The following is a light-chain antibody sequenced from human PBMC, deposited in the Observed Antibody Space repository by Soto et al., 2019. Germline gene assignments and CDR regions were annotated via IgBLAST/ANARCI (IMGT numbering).Light chain of an antibody. V-gene: IGLV2-23*03. CDR3: CSYAVSATFV. CDR1: SSDVGSYNL. J-gene: IGLJ2*01. CDR2: EGT. Sequence: QSVLTQPASVSGSPGQSITISCTGTSSDVGSYNLVSWYQQHPDKAPKLMIYEGTKRPSGVSNRFSGSKSGNTASLTISGLQAEDEADYYCCSYAVSATFVFGGGTKLTVL.